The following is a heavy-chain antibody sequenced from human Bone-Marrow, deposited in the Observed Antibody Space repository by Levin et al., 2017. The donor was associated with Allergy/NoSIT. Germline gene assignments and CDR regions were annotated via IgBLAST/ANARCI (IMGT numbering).Heavy chain of an antibody. CDR1: GFSFSTYA. CDR3: AKRPSGTPARYFDY. J-gene: IGHJ4*02. D-gene: IGHD1-26*01. CDR2: ISASGGNT. V-gene: IGHV3-23*01. Sequence: PGGSLRLSCAASGFSFSTYAMSWLRQVPGKGLEWVSSISASGGNTYYADSVKGRFSISRDNSKNTLYLQLNSLRAEDAAVYFCAKRPSGTPARYFDYWGQGALVTVSS.